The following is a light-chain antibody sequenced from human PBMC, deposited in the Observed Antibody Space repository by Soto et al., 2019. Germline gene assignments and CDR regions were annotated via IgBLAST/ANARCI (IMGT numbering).Light chain of an antibody. J-gene: IGKJ4*01. V-gene: IGKV3-11*01. CDR3: QKRSNWLLT. Sequence: EIVLTQSPATLSLSPGERATLSCRASQSVSSYLAWYQQTPGQAPRLLNYDASIRATGTPARFSGSGSGTDFPLTISSLEPEDFAVYYCQKRSNWLLTFGGGTKVEIK. CDR2: DAS. CDR1: QSVSSY.